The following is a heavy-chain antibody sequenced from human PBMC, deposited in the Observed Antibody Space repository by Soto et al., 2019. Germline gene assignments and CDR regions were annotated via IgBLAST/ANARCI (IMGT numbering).Heavy chain of an antibody. CDR3: ARVDSYYHDTSTYSRGYFDL. Sequence: GESLKISCKGSGYSFKYYWIGWVRQMSGRGLEWMGIINPGDSETRYSPAFEGQGTISADKSTDTAFLQWRSLKASDTAIYYCARVDSYYHDTSTYSRGYFDLWGRGALVTVSS. CDR1: GYSFKYYW. CDR2: INPGDSET. J-gene: IGHJ2*01. V-gene: IGHV5-51*01. D-gene: IGHD3-22*01.